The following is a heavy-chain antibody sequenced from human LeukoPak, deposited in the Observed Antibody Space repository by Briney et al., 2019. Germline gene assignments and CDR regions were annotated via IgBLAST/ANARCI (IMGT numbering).Heavy chain of an antibody. CDR3: ARGMCSSVDH. CDR1: GYNFNSFS. D-gene: IGHD2-15*01. CDR2: ISPYNGNT. V-gene: IGHV1-18*04. Sequence: ASVKVSCKASGYNFNSFSFSWVRQAPGQGLEWLGWISPYNGNTNYAQKPQGRVTMTTDTSTSTVYMELRSLTSDDTAVYYCARGMCSSVDHWGQGTLVTVSS. J-gene: IGHJ4*02.